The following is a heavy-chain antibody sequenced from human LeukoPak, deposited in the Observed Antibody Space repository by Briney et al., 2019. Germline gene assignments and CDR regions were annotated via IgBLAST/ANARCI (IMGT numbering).Heavy chain of an antibody. CDR1: GFTFSSYS. J-gene: IGHJ3*02. CDR2: ISSSSSYI. Sequence: GGSLRLSCAASGFTFSSYSINWVRQAPGKGLEWVSSISSSSSYIYYADSVKGRFTISRDNAKNSLYLQMNSLRAEDTAVYYCARSTHYYDSTYTLAFDIWGQGTMVTVSS. V-gene: IGHV3-21*01. D-gene: IGHD3-22*01. CDR3: ARSTHYYDSTYTLAFDI.